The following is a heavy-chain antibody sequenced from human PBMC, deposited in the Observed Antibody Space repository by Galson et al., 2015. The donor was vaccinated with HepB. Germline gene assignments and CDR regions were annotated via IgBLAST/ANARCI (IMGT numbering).Heavy chain of an antibody. CDR2: ISSSSSYI. Sequence: SLRLSCAASGFTFSSYAMSWVRQAPGKGLEWVSSISSSSSYIYYADSVKGRFTISRDNAKNSLYLQMNSLRAEDTAVYYCARGYDSWSGYDYYYMDVWGKGTTVTVSS. V-gene: IGHV3-21*01. CDR1: GFTFSSYA. CDR3: ARGYDSWSGYDYYYMDV. D-gene: IGHD3-3*01. J-gene: IGHJ6*03.